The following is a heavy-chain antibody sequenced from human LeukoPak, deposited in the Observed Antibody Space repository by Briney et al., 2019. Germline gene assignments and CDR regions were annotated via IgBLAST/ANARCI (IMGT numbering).Heavy chain of an antibody. Sequence: PSETLSLTCAVSGYSISSGYYWGWIRQPPGKGLEWIGSIYHSGSTYYNPSLKSRVTISVDTSKNQFSLKLSSVTAADTAVYYCASPRGRWYAYWGQGTLVTVSS. CDR2: IYHSGST. CDR1: GYSISSGYY. J-gene: IGHJ4*02. V-gene: IGHV4-38-2*01. D-gene: IGHD6-13*01. CDR3: ASPRGRWYAY.